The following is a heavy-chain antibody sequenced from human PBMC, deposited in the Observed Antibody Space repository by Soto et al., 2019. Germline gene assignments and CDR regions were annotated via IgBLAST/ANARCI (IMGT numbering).Heavy chain of an antibody. J-gene: IGHJ4*02. CDR3: ARPSGLLGQYSALPEF. D-gene: IGHD5-12*01. V-gene: IGHV1-69*19. CDR2: TIPIVHST. Sequence: QVQLVQSGAEARKPGSSVKISCTVSGDSFSSYTLTWVRQAPGQGLEWMGGTIPIVHSTIYSQRFKVRVTFTADDSTNTAYLQLTNLRFDDTAIYYCARPSGLLGQYSALPEFWGQGTLVSVS. CDR1: GDSFSSYT.